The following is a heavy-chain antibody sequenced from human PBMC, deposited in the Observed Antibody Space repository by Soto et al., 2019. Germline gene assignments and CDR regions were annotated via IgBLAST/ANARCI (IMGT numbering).Heavy chain of an antibody. J-gene: IGHJ4*02. CDR3: ARDLTTVTHPFDY. V-gene: IGHV1-3*04. CDR1: GYTFATYA. D-gene: IGHD4-17*01. CDR2: INTHNGNT. Sequence: ASVKVSCKASGYTFATYAIHWVRQAPGQRLEWMGWINTHNGNTKYSQNFQGRLTITGDTSATTAYMELGSLRSEGTAVYYCARDLTTVTHPFDYWGQGTLVTVSS.